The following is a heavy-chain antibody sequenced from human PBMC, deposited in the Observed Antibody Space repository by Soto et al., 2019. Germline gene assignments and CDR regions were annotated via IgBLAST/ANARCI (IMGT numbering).Heavy chain of an antibody. CDR1: GFSFSSNV. V-gene: IGHV3-23*01. Sequence: GGSLRLSCAASGFSFSSNVMSWARKAPGKGLECVSVISSSGGSTYYVDSVKGRFIISRDNSKNTLYLQMSTLRAEDTSVYYCATRQMYHTDVWGQGTTVTVSS. J-gene: IGHJ6*02. CDR3: ATRQMYHTDV. CDR2: ISSSGGST. D-gene: IGHD2-2*01.